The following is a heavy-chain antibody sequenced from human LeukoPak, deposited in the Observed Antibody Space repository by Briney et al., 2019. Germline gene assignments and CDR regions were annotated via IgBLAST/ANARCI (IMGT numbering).Heavy chain of an antibody. CDR3: AKDSTWIQLWFDY. D-gene: IGHD5-18*01. CDR2: IGGSGVNT. CDR1: GLTFSDYA. Sequence: QYGGSLRLSCAASGLTFSDYAMTWVRQAPGKGLEWVSVIGGSGVNTYYADSVKGRFTISRDNSKNTVYLQMNSLRADDTALYYCAKDSTWIQLWFDYWGQGTLVTVSS. V-gene: IGHV3-23*01. J-gene: IGHJ4*02.